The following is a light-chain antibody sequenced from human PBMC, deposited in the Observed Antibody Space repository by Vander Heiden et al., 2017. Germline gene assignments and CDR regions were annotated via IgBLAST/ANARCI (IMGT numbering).Light chain of an antibody. V-gene: IGLV1-47*01. CDR3: AAWDDSLSGPE. Sequence: QSVLTHPPSASGTPGQRVTISCSGSSSNIGSKYVDWYQQLPGTAPKLLIYGDNQRPSGVPDRFSGSKSGTSASLAISGLRSEDEADYYCAAWDDSLSGPEFGGGTKLTVL. CDR1: SSNIGSKY. J-gene: IGLJ3*02. CDR2: GDN.